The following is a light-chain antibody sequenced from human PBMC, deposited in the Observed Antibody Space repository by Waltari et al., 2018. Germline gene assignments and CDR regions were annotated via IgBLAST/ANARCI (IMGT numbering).Light chain of an antibody. CDR2: DAS. CDR1: QSVGIY. J-gene: IGKJ4*01. V-gene: IGKV3-11*01. Sequence: EIVLTQSPDILSFSPGERATLSCRASQSVGIYLSWYQQRPGQSPRLLSYDASYRATGIPARFSGSGSETDFTLTISSLQPEDFAVYYCQQRRNWPLTFGGGTRVQI. CDR3: QQRRNWPLT.